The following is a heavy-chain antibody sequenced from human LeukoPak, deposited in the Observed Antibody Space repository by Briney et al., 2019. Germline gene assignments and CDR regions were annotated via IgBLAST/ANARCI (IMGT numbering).Heavy chain of an antibody. J-gene: IGHJ4*02. CDR3: ASTWIQLSRGIDY. D-gene: IGHD5-18*01. Sequence: GSLRLSCAASGFMFSNHWMTWVRQAPGKGLEWVANIKQDGSETYYMDYVKGRFTISRDNAKNSLHLQMDSLRAEDTAVYYCASTWIQLSRGIDYWGQGTLVTVSS. CDR2: IKQDGSET. CDR1: GFMFSNHW. V-gene: IGHV3-7*01.